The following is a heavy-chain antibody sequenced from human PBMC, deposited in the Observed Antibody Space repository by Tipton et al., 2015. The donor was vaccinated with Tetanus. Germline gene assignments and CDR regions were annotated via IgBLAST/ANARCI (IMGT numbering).Heavy chain of an antibody. J-gene: IGHJ3*02. CDR3: ARHGGSGYCSNGVCYVGAFDI. D-gene: IGHD2-8*01. V-gene: IGHV4-59*08. CDR1: GGSISRIY. CDR2: IHHSGST. Sequence: TLSLTCTVSGGSISRIYWSWSRQPPGKGLEWIGYIHHSGSTNYNPPLKRRVTMSVDTSKNQFSLKLSSVTAADTAVYYCARHGGSGYCSNGVCYVGAFDIWGQGTMVTVSS.